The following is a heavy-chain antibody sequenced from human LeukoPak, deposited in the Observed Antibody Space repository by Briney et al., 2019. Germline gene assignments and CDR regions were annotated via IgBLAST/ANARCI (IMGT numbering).Heavy chain of an antibody. D-gene: IGHD6-13*01. J-gene: IGHJ4*02. CDR1: GFTVSSNY. Sequence: GGSLRLSCAASGFTVSSNYMSWVRQAPGKGLEWVSVIYSGGSTYYADSVKGRFTISRDNSKNTLYLQMNSLRAEDTAVYYCAREGLAAAGLFDYWGQGTLVTVSS. CDR3: AREGLAAAGLFDY. CDR2: IYSGGST. V-gene: IGHV3-53*01.